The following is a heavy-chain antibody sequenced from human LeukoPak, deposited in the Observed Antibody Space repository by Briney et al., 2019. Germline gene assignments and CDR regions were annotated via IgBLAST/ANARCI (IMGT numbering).Heavy chain of an antibody. Sequence: SVKVSCKAPGGTFSSYAISWVRQAPGQRLEWMGGIIPIFGTANYAQKFQGRVTITADESTSTAYMELSRLRSEDTAVYYCARAPLRGNNWFDPWGQGTLVTVSS. CDR3: ARAPLRGNNWFDP. CDR2: IIPIFGTA. D-gene: IGHD3-10*01. V-gene: IGHV1-69*13. CDR1: GGTFSSYA. J-gene: IGHJ5*02.